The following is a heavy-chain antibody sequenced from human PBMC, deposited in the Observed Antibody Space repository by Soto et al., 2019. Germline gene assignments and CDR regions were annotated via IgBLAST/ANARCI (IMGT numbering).Heavy chain of an antibody. D-gene: IGHD3-10*01. CDR2: IYYSGST. J-gene: IGHJ6*02. V-gene: IGHV4-59*01. Sequence: PSETLSLTCTVSGGSISSYYWSWIRQPPGKGLEWIGYIYYSGSTNYNPSLKSRVTISVDTSKNQFSLKLSSVTAADTAVYYCAREAYYYGSGPDPSEDVWGQGTTVTVS. CDR1: GGSISSYY. CDR3: AREAYYYGSGPDPSEDV.